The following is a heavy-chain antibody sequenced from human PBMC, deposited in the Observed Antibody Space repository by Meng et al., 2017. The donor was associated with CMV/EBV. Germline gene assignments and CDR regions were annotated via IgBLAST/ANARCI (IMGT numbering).Heavy chain of an antibody. J-gene: IGHJ6*02. CDR1: GFTFSDYY. CDR2: ISSSGSTI. V-gene: IGHV3-11*01. Sequence: GESLKISCAASGFTFSDYYMSWIRQAPGKGLEWVSYISSSGSTIYYADSVKGRFTISRDNAKNSLYLQMNSLRAEDTAVYYCARGGLGIGSSWPTYGGVLYYYYGMDVWGQGTTVTAP. CDR3: ARGGLGIGSSWPTYGGVLYYYYGMDV. D-gene: IGHD6-13*01.